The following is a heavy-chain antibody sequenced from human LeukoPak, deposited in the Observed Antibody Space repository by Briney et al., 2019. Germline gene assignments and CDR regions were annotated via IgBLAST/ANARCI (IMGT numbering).Heavy chain of an antibody. CDR3: ARDGSGTVDAFDI. CDR2: ISSSSSYI. CDR1: GFTFSSYS. D-gene: IGHD3-10*01. J-gene: IGHJ3*02. V-gene: IGHV3-21*01. Sequence: GGSLRLSCAASGFTFSSYSMNWVRQAPGKGLEWVSSISSSSSYIYYADSVKGRFAISRDNAKNSLYLQMNSLRAEDTAVYYCARDGSGTVDAFDIWGQGTMVTVSS.